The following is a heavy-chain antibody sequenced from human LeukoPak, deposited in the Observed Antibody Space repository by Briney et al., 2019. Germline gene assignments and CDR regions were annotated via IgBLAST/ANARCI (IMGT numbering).Heavy chain of an antibody. CDR2: IYYSGST. Sequence: SETLSLTCTVSGGSISSSSYYWGWIRQPPGKGLEWIGSIYYSGSTSYNPSLKSRVTISVDTSKNQFSLKLSSVTAADTVVYYCASPSIGPFDYWGQGTLVTVSS. V-gene: IGHV4-39*01. D-gene: IGHD3-3*02. J-gene: IGHJ4*02. CDR1: GGSISSSSYY. CDR3: ASPSIGPFDY.